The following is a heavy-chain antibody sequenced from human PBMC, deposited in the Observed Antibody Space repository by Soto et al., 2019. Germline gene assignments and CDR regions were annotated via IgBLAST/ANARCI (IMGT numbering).Heavy chain of an antibody. V-gene: IGHV3-11*01. CDR3: ARGGYCSGGSCYYFDY. CDR1: GFTFSDYY. CDR2: VDRTGSPL. D-gene: IGHD2-15*01. J-gene: IGHJ4*02. Sequence: GGSLRLSCAASGFTFSDYYMGWVRQAPGKGLEWISFVDRTGSPLFYADSVKGRFTISRDNAKNSLFLQMNSLRVEDAAIYYCARGGYCSGGSCYYFDYWGQGALVTVSS.